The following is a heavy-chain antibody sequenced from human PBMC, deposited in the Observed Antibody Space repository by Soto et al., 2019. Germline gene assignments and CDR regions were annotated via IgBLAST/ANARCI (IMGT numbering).Heavy chain of an antibody. J-gene: IGHJ4*02. CDR3: ARGLPSMTYYGEYYFDC. Sequence: EVQVVESGGGLIQPGGSLRLSCAVSGFTVSSHYMSWVRQAPGKGLEWVSVIYSGGSTYHADSVKGRFTISRDNSRNTLYLQMNSLRAEDTAVYYCARGLPSMTYYGEYYFDCWGQGTLVTVSS. CDR1: GFTVSSHY. D-gene: IGHD3-10*01. V-gene: IGHV3-53*01. CDR2: IYSGGST.